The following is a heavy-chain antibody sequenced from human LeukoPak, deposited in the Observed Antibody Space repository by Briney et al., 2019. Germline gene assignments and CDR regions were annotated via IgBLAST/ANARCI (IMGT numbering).Heavy chain of an antibody. V-gene: IGHV4-39*01. Sequence: PSETLSLTCTVSGGSISSSSYYWGWIRQPPGKGLEWIGSIYYSGSTYYNPSLKSRVTISVDTSKNQFSLKLSSVTAADTAVYYCARRRGGGSGSYYNIEGYFDYWGQGTLVTVSS. CDR2: IYYSGST. CDR3: ARRRGGGSGSYYNIEGYFDY. CDR1: GGSISSSSYY. J-gene: IGHJ4*02. D-gene: IGHD3-10*01.